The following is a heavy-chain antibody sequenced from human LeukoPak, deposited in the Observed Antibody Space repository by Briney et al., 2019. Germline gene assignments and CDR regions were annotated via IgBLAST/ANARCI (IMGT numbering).Heavy chain of an antibody. Sequence: PSETLSLTCTVSSGSVNSGSYYWNWIRQPPGKGLEWIGYIYYSGSTNYNPSLKSRVTISVDTSKNQFSLKPSSVTAADTAVYYCARAAYSGSYHSDYWGQGTLVTVSS. CDR1: SGSVNSGSYY. J-gene: IGHJ4*02. CDR2: IYYSGST. V-gene: IGHV4-61*01. D-gene: IGHD1-26*01. CDR3: ARAAYSGSYHSDY.